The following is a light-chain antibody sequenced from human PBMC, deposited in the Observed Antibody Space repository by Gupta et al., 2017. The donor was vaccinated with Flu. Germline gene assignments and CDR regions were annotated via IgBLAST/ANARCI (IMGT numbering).Light chain of an antibody. Sequence: QSALTQSRSVSGSPGQSVTISCTGTSSDVGGYNYVSWYQQHPGNAPKLMISDVSKRPSGVPDRFSASKSGNTASPPISGLQSEDEADYYCCSYAASYTLVFGGGTKLTVL. CDR1: SSDVGGYNY. CDR2: DVS. J-gene: IGLJ3*02. CDR3: CSYAASYTLV. V-gene: IGLV2-11*01.